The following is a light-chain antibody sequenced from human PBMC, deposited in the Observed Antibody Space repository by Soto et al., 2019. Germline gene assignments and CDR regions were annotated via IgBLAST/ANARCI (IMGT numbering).Light chain of an antibody. CDR1: SSNIGSNT. CDR2: SNN. CDR3: AAWDDSLNGPV. V-gene: IGLV1-44*01. J-gene: IGLJ2*01. Sequence: QSVLTQPPSASGTPGQRVTISCSGSSSNIGSNTVNWYQQLPGTAPKLLIYSNNQRPSGVPDRFSGSKSGNSASLAISGLQSEDEADYYCAAWDDSLNGPVFGGGPKLTVI.